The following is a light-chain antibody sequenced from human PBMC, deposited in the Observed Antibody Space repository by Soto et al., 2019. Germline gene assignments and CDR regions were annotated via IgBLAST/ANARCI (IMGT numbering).Light chain of an antibody. CDR2: TAS. V-gene: IGKV3-15*01. J-gene: IGKJ1*01. CDR3: QEYRNDYGT. CDR1: QSVGSN. Sequence: EVVMTQSPATLSVSPGERATLSCRASQSVGSNLAWYQQKPGQAPRLLIYTASTRATGIPAKFSASGSGTEFTLTISSLQPEDFGSYYCQEYRNDYGTFGQGTKVDIK.